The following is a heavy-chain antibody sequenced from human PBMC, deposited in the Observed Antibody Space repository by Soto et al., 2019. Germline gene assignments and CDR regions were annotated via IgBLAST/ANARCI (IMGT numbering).Heavy chain of an antibody. CDR3: ASGRITIFGVVIYYYYYGMDV. J-gene: IGHJ6*02. CDR2: INHSGST. D-gene: IGHD3-3*01. CDR1: GGSFSGYY. Sequence: SETLSLTCAVYGGSFSGYYWSWIRQPPGKGLEWIGEINHSGSTNYNPSLKSRVTISVDTSKNQFSLKLSSVTAADTAVYYCASGRITIFGVVIYYYYYGMDVWGQGTTVTVSS. V-gene: IGHV4-34*01.